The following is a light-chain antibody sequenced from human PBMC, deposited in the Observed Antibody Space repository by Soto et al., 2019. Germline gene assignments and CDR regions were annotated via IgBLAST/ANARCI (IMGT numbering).Light chain of an antibody. CDR3: GAWDTSLRAVV. CDR2: DNY. Sequence: QSVLTQPPSVSAAPGQKVIISCSGNSSNIGKNYVFWYQQFPGTAPKLLIYDNYKRPSGIPARSSASKSGASATLAITGLHTGDEADYYCGAWDTSLRAVVFGGGTKLTVL. CDR1: SSNIGKNY. V-gene: IGLV1-51*01. J-gene: IGLJ2*01.